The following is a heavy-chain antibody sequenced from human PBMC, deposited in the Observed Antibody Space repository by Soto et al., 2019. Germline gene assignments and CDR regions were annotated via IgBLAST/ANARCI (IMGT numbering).Heavy chain of an antibody. V-gene: IGHV4-34*01. CDR2: ISQSGNT. CDR3: ARAPKVSGSSQTRPDF. J-gene: IGHJ4*02. Sequence: SETLSLTCSIYSGSFSGYYWSWIRQPPGKGLEWIGEISQSGNTNYSPSLKSRVSISIDTSKKQFSLNLASVSAADTAVYYCARAPKVSGSSQTRPDFWGQGTLVTAPQ. CDR1: SGSFSGYY. D-gene: IGHD6-6*01.